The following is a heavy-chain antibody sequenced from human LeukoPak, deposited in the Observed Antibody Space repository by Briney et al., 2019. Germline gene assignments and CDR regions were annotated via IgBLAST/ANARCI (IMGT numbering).Heavy chain of an antibody. J-gene: IGHJ5*02. V-gene: IGHV4-31*03. CDR2: IYYSGST. CDR3: ARDLHGEGHNWFDP. CDR1: GGSISSGGYY. D-gene: IGHD4-17*01. Sequence: SQTLSLTCTVSGGSISSGGYYWSWIRQHPGKGLEWIGHIYYSGSTYYNPSLKSRVTISVDTSKNQFSLKLSSVTAADTAVYYCARDLHGEGHNWFDPWGQGTLVTVSS.